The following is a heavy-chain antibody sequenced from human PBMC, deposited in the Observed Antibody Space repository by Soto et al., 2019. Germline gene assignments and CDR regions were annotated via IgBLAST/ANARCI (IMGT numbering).Heavy chain of an antibody. CDR2: INHSGST. D-gene: IGHD3-16*01. J-gene: IGHJ6*02. CDR1: GGSFSGYY. CDR3: ARAMTRFGSRYGMDL. Sequence: PSETLPLTCDVYGGSFSGYYWSWIRQPPGKGLEWVGQINHSGSTNYNPSLKSRVTISVDTSKQQFSPKLSSVTAADTAVYCCARAMTRFGSRYGMDLWGQGTTVT. V-gene: IGHV4-34*01.